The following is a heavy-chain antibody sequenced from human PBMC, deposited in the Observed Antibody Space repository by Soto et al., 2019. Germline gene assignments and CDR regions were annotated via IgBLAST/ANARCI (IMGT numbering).Heavy chain of an antibody. CDR1: GYNIASANY. J-gene: IGHJ6*02. CDR2: IYHAGSV. CDR3: ARTFDYYGMDV. V-gene: IGHV4-38-2*01. Sequence: SESLSLTCAVSGYNIASANYWXXIRQSPGKGLEWIGSIYHAGSVYYXPSLNGRVALSMDTSKNHFSLKLTSVTAADTAVYYCARTFDYYGMDVWGQGTTVTVSS.